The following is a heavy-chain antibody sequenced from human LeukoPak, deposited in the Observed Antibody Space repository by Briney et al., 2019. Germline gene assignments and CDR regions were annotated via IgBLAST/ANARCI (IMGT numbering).Heavy chain of an antibody. CDR2: INPNSGGT. D-gene: IGHD6-19*01. CDR1: GYTFTGYY. J-gene: IGHJ4*02. V-gene: IGHV1-2*02. CDR3: ARDRWQGRAVAGISY. Sequence: GASVKVSCKASGYTFTGYYMHWVRQAPGQGLEWMGWINPNSGGTNYAQKFQGRVTMTRDTSISTAYMELSRLRSDDTAVYYCARDRWQGRAVAGISYWGQGTLVTVSS.